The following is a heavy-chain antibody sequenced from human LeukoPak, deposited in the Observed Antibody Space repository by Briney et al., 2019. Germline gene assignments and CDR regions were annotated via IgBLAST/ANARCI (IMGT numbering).Heavy chain of an antibody. D-gene: IGHD6-13*01. CDR3: ALPGARQLVP. J-gene: IGHJ5*02. CDR1: GFTFSSYS. Sequence: GGSLRLSCAACGFTFSSYSMNWVRQAPGKGLEWVSSISSSSSYIYYADSVKGRFTISRDNAKNSLYLQMNSLRAEDTAVYYCALPGARQLVPWGQGTAVTVSS. V-gene: IGHV3-21*01. CDR2: ISSSSSYI.